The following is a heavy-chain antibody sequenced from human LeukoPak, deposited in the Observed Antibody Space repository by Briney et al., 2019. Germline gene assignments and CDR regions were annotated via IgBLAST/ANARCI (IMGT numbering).Heavy chain of an antibody. V-gene: IGHV5-51*01. D-gene: IGHD2-15*01. CDR1: GYSFTNYW. Sequence: GESLKISCKGSGYSFTNYWIGWVRQMPGKGLEWMGIIYPDDSDTRYSPSFLGQVTISADKSISTAYLQWISLKASDTAMYYCARRYCFSGSCNHDAFDIWGQGTVATVSS. CDR2: IYPDDSDT. J-gene: IGHJ3*02. CDR3: ARRYCFSGSCNHDAFDI.